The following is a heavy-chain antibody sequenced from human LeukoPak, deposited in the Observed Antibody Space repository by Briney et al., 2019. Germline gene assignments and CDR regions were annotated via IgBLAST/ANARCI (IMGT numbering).Heavy chain of an antibody. V-gene: IGHV4-39*01. CDR2: IYYSGST. D-gene: IGHD6-13*01. Sequence: SETLSITCTVSGGSISSSSYDWGWIRQPPGKGLEWIGSIYYSGSTYYNPSLKSRVTISVDTSKHQFALRLSSVTAADTAVYYCARHSIAAAGYFDYWGQGTLVTVSS. J-gene: IGHJ4*02. CDR1: GGSISSSSYD. CDR3: ARHSIAAAGYFDY.